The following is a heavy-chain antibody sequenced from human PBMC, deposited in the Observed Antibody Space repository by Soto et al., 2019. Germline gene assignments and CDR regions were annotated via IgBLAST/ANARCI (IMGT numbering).Heavy chain of an antibody. CDR3: ARQVPYSSHRMDA. J-gene: IGHJ6*02. CDR1: GFTFSSFS. V-gene: IGHV3-21*06. D-gene: IGHD3-22*01. CDR2: ISSRGTYV. Sequence: LRLSCAASGFTFSSFSMDWVRHAPGQGLEWVSSISSRGTYVYYADSVKGRFTVSKDNANNVLFLQMNSLRAEDTAVYYCARQVPYSSHRMDAWGQGTTVTVSS.